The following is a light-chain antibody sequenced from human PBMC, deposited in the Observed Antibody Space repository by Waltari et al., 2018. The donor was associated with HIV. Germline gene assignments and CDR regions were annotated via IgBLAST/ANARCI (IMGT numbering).Light chain of an antibody. V-gene: IGKV4-1*01. CDR3: QQYFSLPAT. CDR2: WAS. J-gene: IGKJ1*01. CDR1: PSLLHSSKNKNH. Sequence: VMPQSPASLAVAPRGSAPLNSRSTPSLLHSSKNKNHLAWYQQKPGQPPKLLIYWASTRQSGVPERFSGSGSGTDFTLTISSLQAEDAAVYYCQQYFSLPATFGQGTKVEIK.